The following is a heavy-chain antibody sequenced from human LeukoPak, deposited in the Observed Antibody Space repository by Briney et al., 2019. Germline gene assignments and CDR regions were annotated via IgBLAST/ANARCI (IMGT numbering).Heavy chain of an antibody. CDR2: MSFDGSHI. J-gene: IGHJ6*03. CDR3: ARGGTYYYQYYYMDV. Sequence: PGGSLRLSCAASQFTFSSHAMKWVRQAPGKGLDWVSVMSFDGSHIYYADSVKGRFTISRDNSKTTLFLQMNSLNADDTAVYYCARGGTYYYQYYYMDVWGKGTTVTVSS. CDR1: QFTFSSHA. D-gene: IGHD3-16*01. V-gene: IGHV3-30*01.